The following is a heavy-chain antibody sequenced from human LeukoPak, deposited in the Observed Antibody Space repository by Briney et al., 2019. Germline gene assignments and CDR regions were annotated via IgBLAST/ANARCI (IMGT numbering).Heavy chain of an antibody. CDR3: ARACYYGLGSCHFDY. J-gene: IGHJ4*02. CDR1: GFTFSSYW. Sequence: QPGGSLRLSCATSGFTFSSYWMYWVRQAPGKGLVWVSRINSDGSSTSYADSVKGRFTISRDNAKNTLYVQMNSLRAEDTAVYYCARACYYGLGSCHFDYWGQGTLVTVSS. V-gene: IGHV3-74*01. D-gene: IGHD3-10*01. CDR2: INSDGSST.